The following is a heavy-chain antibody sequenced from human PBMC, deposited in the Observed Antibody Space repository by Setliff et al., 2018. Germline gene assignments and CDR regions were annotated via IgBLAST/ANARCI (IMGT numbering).Heavy chain of an antibody. CDR1: GYTFTSHY. CDR3: ARDVFPYHYEGAFDI. V-gene: IGHV1-46*01. CDR2: INPSSGRT. D-gene: IGHD3-22*01. Sequence: SSVKVSCKASGYTFTSHYMHWVRQAPGLGLEWMGTINPSSGRTSYAQKFQGRVTMTRDTSTSTVYMDMSSLRSEDTAVYYCARDVFPYHYEGAFDIWGQGTMVTVSS. J-gene: IGHJ3*02.